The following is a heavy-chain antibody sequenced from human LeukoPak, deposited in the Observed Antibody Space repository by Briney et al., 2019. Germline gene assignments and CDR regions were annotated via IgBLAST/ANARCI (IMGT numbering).Heavy chain of an antibody. V-gene: IGHV4-4*02. CDR2: IHHGGST. D-gene: IGHD6-6*01. J-gene: IGHJ4*02. CDR1: GYSISSGHW. CDR3: ARDELDSSS. Sequence: SGTLSLTCAVSGYSISSGHWWSWVRQPPGKGLEWIGEIHHGGSTNYNPSLKSRVTISVDKSKNQFSLKLDSVTAADTAVYHCARDELDSSSWGQGTLVTVSS.